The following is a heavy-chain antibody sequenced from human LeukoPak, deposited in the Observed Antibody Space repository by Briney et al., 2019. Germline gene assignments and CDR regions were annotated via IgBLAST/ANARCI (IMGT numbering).Heavy chain of an antibody. CDR2: IYYSGNT. V-gene: IGHV4-30-4*01. CDR1: GGSICSGDHY. J-gene: IGHJ6*02. Sequence: PSETLSLTCTVSGGSICSGDHYWSWIRQPPGMGLEWIGCIYYSGNTYYNPSLKSRVTISVDTSKNQLSLRLYSVTAADTAVYYCARDKSSSGYEYYYYGMDVWGRGTTVTVSS. CDR3: ARDKSSSGYEYYYYGMDV. D-gene: IGHD5-12*01.